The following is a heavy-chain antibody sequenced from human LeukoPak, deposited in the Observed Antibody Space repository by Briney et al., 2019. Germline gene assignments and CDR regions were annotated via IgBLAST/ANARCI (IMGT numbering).Heavy chain of an antibody. V-gene: IGHV1-69*04. CDR2: IIPILGIA. CDR3: ARDTNPLVAATGCDY. J-gene: IGHJ4*02. Sequence: SVKVSCKASGGTFSSYAISWVRQAPGQGLEWMGRIIPILGIANYAQKFQGRVTITADKSTSTAYMELSSLRSEDTAVYYCARDTNPLVAATGCDYWGQGTLVTVSS. CDR1: GGTFSSYA. D-gene: IGHD2-15*01.